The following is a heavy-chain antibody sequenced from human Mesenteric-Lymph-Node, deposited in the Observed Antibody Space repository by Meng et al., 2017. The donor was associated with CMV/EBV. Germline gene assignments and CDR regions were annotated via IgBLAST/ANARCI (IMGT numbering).Heavy chain of an antibody. V-gene: IGHV3-23*01. CDR3: AKDMWEYQLPDGS. CDR1: GFTFSDYY. J-gene: IGHJ5*02. D-gene: IGHD2-2*01. CDR2: ISGSGSTT. Sequence: GGSLRLSCAASGFTFSDYYMSWIRQAPGKGLEWVAGISGSGSTTKYLGSVEGRFTISRDNSKDTLFLQMNSLRAEDTALYYCAKDMWEYQLPDGSWGQGTLVTVSS.